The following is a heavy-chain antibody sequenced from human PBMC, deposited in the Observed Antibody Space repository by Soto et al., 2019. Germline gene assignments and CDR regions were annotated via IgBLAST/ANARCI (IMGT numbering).Heavy chain of an antibody. J-gene: IGHJ6*02. Sequence: EVQLVESGGGLVKPGGSLRLSCGASGFTFSHAWMNWVRQAPGKGLEWVGRIKSKIDGGTSDYAAPVKGRFSISRDDSKDTLFLQMNSLKTEVTAVYFCATMGHCSNGVCSYYYYGMDVWGLGTTVTVSS. CDR3: ATMGHCSNGVCSYYYYGMDV. CDR1: GFTFSHAW. CDR2: IKSKIDGGTS. D-gene: IGHD2-8*01. V-gene: IGHV3-15*07.